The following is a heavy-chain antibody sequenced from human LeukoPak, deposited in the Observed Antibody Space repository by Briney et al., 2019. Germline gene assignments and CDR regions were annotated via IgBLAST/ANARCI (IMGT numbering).Heavy chain of an antibody. V-gene: IGHV3-66*01. CDR2: IYSGGST. Sequence: SGGSLRLSYAASGFTVTSNYMSWVCQAPGKGLEWVSVIYSGGSTYYADSVKGRFTISRDNSKNTLYLQMNSLRAEDTAVYYCARDLVVTARYYYYGMDVWGQGTTVTVSS. CDR3: ARDLVVTARYYYYGMDV. D-gene: IGHD2-21*02. J-gene: IGHJ6*02. CDR1: GFTVTSNY.